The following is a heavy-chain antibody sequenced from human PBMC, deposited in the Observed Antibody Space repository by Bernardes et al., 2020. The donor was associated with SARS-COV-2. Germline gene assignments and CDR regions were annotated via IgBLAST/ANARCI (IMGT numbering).Heavy chain of an antibody. Sequence: SETLSLTCTVSGGSISSSSYYWGWIRQPPGKGLEWIGSIYYSGSTYYNPSLKSRVTISVDTSKNQFSLKLSSVTAADTAVYYCARHGTKQWLLQPVYSGLYYFDYWGQGTLVTVSS. D-gene: IGHD6-19*01. CDR2: IYYSGST. V-gene: IGHV4-39*01. J-gene: IGHJ4*02. CDR1: GGSISSSSYY. CDR3: ARHGTKQWLLQPVYSGLYYFDY.